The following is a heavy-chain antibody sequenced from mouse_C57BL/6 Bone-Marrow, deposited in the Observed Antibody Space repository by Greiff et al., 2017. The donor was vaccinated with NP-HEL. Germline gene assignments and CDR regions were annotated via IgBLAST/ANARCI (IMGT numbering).Heavy chain of an antibody. CDR3: ARITAYYSNLAWFAY. J-gene: IGHJ3*01. Sequence: QVTLKECGPGILQPSQTLSLTCSFSGFSLSTFGMGVGWIRQPSGKGLEWLAHIWWDDDKYYNPALKSRLTISKDTSKNQVFLKIANVDTADTATYYCARITAYYSNLAWFAYWGQGTLVTVSA. D-gene: IGHD2-5*01. CDR2: IWWDDDK. V-gene: IGHV8-8*01. CDR1: GFSLSTFGMG.